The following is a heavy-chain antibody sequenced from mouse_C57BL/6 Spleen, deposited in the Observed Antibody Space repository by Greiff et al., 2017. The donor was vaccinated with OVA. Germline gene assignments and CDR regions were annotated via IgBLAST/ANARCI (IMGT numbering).Heavy chain of an antibody. V-gene: IGHV1-42*01. D-gene: IGHD4-1*01. CDR3: ARWGLGEAMDY. Sequence: VQLQQSGPELVKPGASVKISCKASGYSFTGYYMNWVKQSPEKSLEWIGEINPSTGGTTYNQKFKAKATLTVDKSSSTAYMQLKSLTSEDSAVYYCARWGLGEAMDYWGQGTSVTGSS. CDR1: GYSFTGYY. CDR2: INPSTGGT. J-gene: IGHJ4*01.